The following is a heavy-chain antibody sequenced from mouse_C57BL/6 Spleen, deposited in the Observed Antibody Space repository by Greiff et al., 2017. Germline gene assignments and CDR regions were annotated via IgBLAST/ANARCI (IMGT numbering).Heavy chain of an antibody. Sequence: QVQLKQSGAELARPGASVKMSCKASGYTFTSYTMHWVKQRPGQGLEWIGYINPSSGYTKYNQKFKDKATLTADKSASTAYMQLSSLTSEDSAVYYCARRGTVVEMDYWGQGTSVTVSS. V-gene: IGHV1-4*01. J-gene: IGHJ4*01. CDR2: INPSSGYT. D-gene: IGHD1-1*01. CDR1: GYTFTSYT. CDR3: ARRGTVVEMDY.